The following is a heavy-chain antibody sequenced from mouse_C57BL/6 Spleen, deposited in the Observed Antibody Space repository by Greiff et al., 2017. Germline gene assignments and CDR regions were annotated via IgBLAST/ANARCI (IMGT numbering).Heavy chain of an antibody. CDR3: AIFSYYDGSIPLYFDG. D-gene: IGHD1-1*01. CDR2: IDPSDSET. Sequence: VKLQQPGAELVRPGSSVKLSCKASGYTFTSYWMHWVKQRPIQGLEWIGNIDPSDSETHYNQKFKDKATLTVDKSSSTAYMQLSSLTSEDSAVYYCAIFSYYDGSIPLYFDGWGTGTTVTVSS. V-gene: IGHV1-52*01. J-gene: IGHJ1*03. CDR1: GYTFTSYW.